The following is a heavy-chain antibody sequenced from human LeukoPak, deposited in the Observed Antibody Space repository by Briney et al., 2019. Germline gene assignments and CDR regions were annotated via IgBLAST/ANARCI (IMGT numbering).Heavy chain of an antibody. V-gene: IGHV3-23*01. Sequence: PGGSLRLSCAASGFTFSSYAMSWVRQAPGKGLEWVSAISGSGGSTHYADSVKGRFTISRDNSKNTLYLQMNSLRAEGTAVYYCAKDIVVVVAATQDSGDYWGQGTLVTVSS. CDR2: ISGSGGST. J-gene: IGHJ4*02. CDR1: GFTFSSYA. CDR3: AKDIVVVVAATQDSGDY. D-gene: IGHD2-15*01.